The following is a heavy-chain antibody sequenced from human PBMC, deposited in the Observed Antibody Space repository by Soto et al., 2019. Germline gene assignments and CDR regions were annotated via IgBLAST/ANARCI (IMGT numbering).Heavy chain of an antibody. CDR3: ARDLYSSSWYRNGFDY. CDR2: INPSGGST. Sequence: QVQLVQSGAEVKKPGASVKVSCKASGYTFTSYYMHWVRQAPGQGLEWMGIINPSGGSTSYAQKFQGRVTMARDTSTSTVYMELSSLRSDDTAVYYCARDLYSSSWYRNGFDYWGQGTLVTVSS. V-gene: IGHV1-46*01. CDR1: GYTFTSYY. D-gene: IGHD6-13*01. J-gene: IGHJ4*02.